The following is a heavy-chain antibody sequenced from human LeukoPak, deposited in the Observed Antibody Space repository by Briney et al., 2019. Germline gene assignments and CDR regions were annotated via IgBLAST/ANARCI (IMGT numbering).Heavy chain of an antibody. CDR3: ARHLGIVGATTL. D-gene: IGHD1-26*01. CDR2: IYYTGST. J-gene: IGHJ4*02. Sequence: SETLSLTCTVSGGSISSYYWSWLRQPPGKGLEYIGYIYYTGSTNYNPSLKSRVTISLDTSKNQFSLKLSSVTAADTAVYYCARHLGIVGATTLWGQGTLVTVSS. V-gene: IGHV4-59*08. CDR1: GGSISSYY.